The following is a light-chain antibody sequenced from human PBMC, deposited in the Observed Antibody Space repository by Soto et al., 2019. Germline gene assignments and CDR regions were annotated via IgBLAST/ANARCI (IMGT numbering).Light chain of an antibody. CDR2: GAS. CDR3: QQYGSSPRT. V-gene: IGKV3-20*01. Sequence: EIVLTQSPGTLSLSPGERATLSCRASQSVLSDYLAWYQQKPGQAPRLHIYGASTRATGIPDRFTGSGSGTDFTLTISRLEPEDFAVYYCQQYGSSPRTFGQGTKVDIK. J-gene: IGKJ1*01. CDR1: QSVLSDY.